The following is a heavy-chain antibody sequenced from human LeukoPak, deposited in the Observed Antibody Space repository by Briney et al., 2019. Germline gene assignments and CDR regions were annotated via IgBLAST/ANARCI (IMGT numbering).Heavy chain of an antibody. Sequence: GRSLRLSCAASGFTFSSYWVHWVRQAPGKGLVWVSRINSDGSSTSYADSVKGRFTISRDNAKNTLYLQMNSLRAEDTAVYYCARDPYYCSSTSCYAGWFDPWGQGTLVTVSS. CDR1: GFTFSSYW. J-gene: IGHJ5*02. CDR3: ARDPYYCSSTSCYAGWFDP. CDR2: INSDGSST. V-gene: IGHV3-74*01. D-gene: IGHD2-2*01.